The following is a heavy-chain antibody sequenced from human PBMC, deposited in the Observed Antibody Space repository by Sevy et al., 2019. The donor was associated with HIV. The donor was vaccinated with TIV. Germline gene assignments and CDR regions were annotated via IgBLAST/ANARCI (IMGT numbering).Heavy chain of an antibody. CDR3: ATEYSYDY. Sequence: ASVKVSCKASGHTFSDYYIQWVRQAPGQGLEWMGWINSNSGAISYAQKFQGRFTMTSDTSISTVYMELSRLRSDDTAVYYCATEYSYDYWGQGTLVTVSS. J-gene: IGHJ4*02. D-gene: IGHD4-4*01. V-gene: IGHV1-2*02. CDR2: INSNSGAI. CDR1: GHTFSDYY.